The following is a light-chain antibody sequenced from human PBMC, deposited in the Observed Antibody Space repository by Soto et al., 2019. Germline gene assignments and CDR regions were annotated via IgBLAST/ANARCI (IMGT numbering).Light chain of an antibody. CDR1: TSDVGGFNY. CDR3: SSFRSSSTPLV. Sequence: QSALTQPASVSGSPGQSITISCTGSTSDVGGFNYVSWYQQHPGKAPKLIIFEVTSRPSGVSTRFSGSKSGNTASLTISGLQADDEADYYCSSFRSSSTPLVFGAGTKVTVL. V-gene: IGLV2-14*01. CDR2: EVT. J-gene: IGLJ1*01.